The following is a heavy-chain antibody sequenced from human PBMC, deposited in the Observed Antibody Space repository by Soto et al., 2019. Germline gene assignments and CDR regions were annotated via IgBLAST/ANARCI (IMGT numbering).Heavy chain of an antibody. Sequence: QVQLVQSGAEVKKPGASVKVSCKASGYTFTSYYMHWVRQAPGQGLEWMGIINPSGGSTSYAQKLQGRFTMTRDTSTSTVYMELSSLRSEDTAVYYCAREGRDGYNLHYYGMDVWGQGTTVTVSS. CDR3: AREGRDGYNLHYYGMDV. J-gene: IGHJ6*02. CDR1: GYTFTSYY. D-gene: IGHD5-12*01. CDR2: INPSGGST. V-gene: IGHV1-46*04.